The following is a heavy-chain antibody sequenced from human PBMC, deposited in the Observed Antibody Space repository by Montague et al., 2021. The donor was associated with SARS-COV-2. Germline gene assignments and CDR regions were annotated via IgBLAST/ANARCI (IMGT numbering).Heavy chain of an antibody. CDR3: SRHYYDSSGYYSPWYFDL. V-gene: IGHV4-39*01. CDR2: YIWST. D-gene: IGHD3-22*01. Sequence: YIWSTYYTPSLKSRVTISVDTSENHFSLKLSSLTAADTAVYYCSRHYYDSSGYYSPWYFDLWGRGTRFTVYS. J-gene: IGHJ2*01.